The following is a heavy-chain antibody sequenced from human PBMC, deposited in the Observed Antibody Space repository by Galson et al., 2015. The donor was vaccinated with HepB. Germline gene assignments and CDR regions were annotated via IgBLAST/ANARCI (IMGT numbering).Heavy chain of an antibody. J-gene: IGHJ4*02. Sequence: SLRLSCAASGFTSSSYNMNWVRQAPGKGLEWVSSISGSSSYEYYADSVKGRFTISRDNAKNSLYLQMNSLRVEDTAVYYCAIKGTNYGGNVDCWGQGTLVTVSS. CDR2: ISGSSSYE. V-gene: IGHV3-21*01. CDR1: GFTSSSYN. CDR3: AIKGTNYGGNVDC. D-gene: IGHD4-23*01.